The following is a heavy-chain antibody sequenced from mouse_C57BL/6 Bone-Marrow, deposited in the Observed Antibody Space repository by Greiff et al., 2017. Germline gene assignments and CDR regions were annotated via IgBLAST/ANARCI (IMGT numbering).Heavy chain of an antibody. D-gene: IGHD2-4*01. CDR2: INPNNGGT. CDR1: GYTFTDYN. V-gene: IGHV1-18*01. J-gene: IGHJ4*01. Sequence: EVQLQQSGPELVKPGASVKIPCKASGYTFTDYNMDWVKQSHGKSLEWIGDINPNNGGTIYNQKFKGKATLTVDKSSSTAYMELRSLTSEDTAVYYCARFDYDYDLYYAMDYWGQGTSVTVSS. CDR3: ARFDYDYDLYYAMDY.